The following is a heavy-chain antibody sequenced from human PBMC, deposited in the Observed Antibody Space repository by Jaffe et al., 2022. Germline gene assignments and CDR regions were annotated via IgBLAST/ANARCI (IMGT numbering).Heavy chain of an antibody. CDR1: GGSISSSSYY. D-gene: IGHD4-17*01. Sequence: QLQLQESGPGLVKPSETLSLTCTVSGGSISSSSYYWGWIRQPPGKGLEWIGSIYYSGSTYYNPSLKSRVTISVDTSKNQFSLKLSSVTAADTAVYYCARHLPYGDYVGGTSVAFDIWGQGTMVTVSS. CDR3: ARHLPYGDYVGGTSVAFDI. V-gene: IGHV4-39*01. CDR2: IYYSGST. J-gene: IGHJ3*02.